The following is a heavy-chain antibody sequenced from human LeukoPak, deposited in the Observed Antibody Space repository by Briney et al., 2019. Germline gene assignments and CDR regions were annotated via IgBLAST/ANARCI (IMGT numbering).Heavy chain of an antibody. J-gene: IGHJ6*02. CDR2: IYYSGST. CDR1: GGSISSSSYY. CDR3: ARTGRTVTTYYYYYGMDV. V-gene: IGHV4-39*01. Sequence: PSETLSLTCTVSGGSISSSSYYWGWIRQPPGKGLEWIGSIYYSGSTYYNPSLKSRVTISVDTSKNQFSLKLSSVTAADTAVYYCARTGRTVTTYYYYYGMDVWGRGTTVTVSS. D-gene: IGHD4-11*01.